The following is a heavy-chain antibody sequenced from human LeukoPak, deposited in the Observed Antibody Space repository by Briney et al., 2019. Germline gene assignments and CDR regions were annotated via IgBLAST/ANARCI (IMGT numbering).Heavy chain of an antibody. V-gene: IGHV1-46*01. CDR3: AREDSGPFDY. J-gene: IGHJ4*02. Sequence: GASVKVSCKASGYTFTSYYMHWVRQAPGQGFEWVGLINPSGGPTSYAQKFQGRVTLTRDTSTSTVYMELSSLRSEDTAVYYCAREDSGPFDYWGQGTLVTVSS. CDR2: INPSGGPT. D-gene: IGHD3-10*01. CDR1: GYTFTSYY.